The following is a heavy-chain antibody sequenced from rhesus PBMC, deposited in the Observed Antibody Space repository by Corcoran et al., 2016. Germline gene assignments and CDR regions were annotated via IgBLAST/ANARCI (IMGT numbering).Heavy chain of an antibody. CDR2: IYWNDSK. CDR3: ARGGRWLVVGGFDY. CDR1: GFSITTTATG. J-gene: IGHJ4*01. D-gene: IGHD6-37*01. Sequence: QVTLKESGPALVKPTQTLTLTCTFPGFSITTTATGVGWIRQPPGKALEWLTSIYWNDSKYYSASLKSRLTISKDTSKNQVVLTMTNMDPVDTATYYCARGGRWLVVGGFDYWGQGVLVTVSS. V-gene: IGHV2-95*01.